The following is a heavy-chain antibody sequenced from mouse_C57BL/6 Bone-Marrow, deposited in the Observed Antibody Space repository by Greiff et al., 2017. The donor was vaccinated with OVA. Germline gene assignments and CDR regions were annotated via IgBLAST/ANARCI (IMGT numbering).Heavy chain of an antibody. V-gene: IGHV1-55*01. CDR3: ARAWTSFDY. CDR2: IYPGSGST. CDR1: GYTFTSYW. Sequence: QVQLQQPGAELVKPGASVKMSCKASGYTFTSYWITWVKQRPGQGLEWIGDIYPGSGSTNYNEKFKSKATLTVDTSSSTAYMRLSSLTSEDSSVYYCARAWTSFDYCGQGTTLTVSS. J-gene: IGHJ2*01.